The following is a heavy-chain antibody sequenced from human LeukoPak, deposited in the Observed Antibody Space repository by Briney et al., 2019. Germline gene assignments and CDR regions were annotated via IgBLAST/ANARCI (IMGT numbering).Heavy chain of an antibody. CDR2: ISTSGST. V-gene: IGHV4-4*07. D-gene: IGHD3-9*01. Sequence: SETLSLTCSVSGGYISSYYWSWIRQPAGKGLESIGHISTSGSTNYNPSLKSRVTMSVDTSKNQFSLKLSSVTAADTAVYYCARGHYDILTGYYSEDGNDEYYFDYWGQGTLVTVSS. CDR1: GGYISSYY. J-gene: IGHJ4*02. CDR3: ARGHYDILTGYYSEDGNDEYYFDY.